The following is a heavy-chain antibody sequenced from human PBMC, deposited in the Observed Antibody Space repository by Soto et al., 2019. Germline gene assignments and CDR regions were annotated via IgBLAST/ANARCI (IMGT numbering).Heavy chain of an antibody. CDR2: VYYSGTT. D-gene: IGHD4-17*01. CDR1: GGSISSYD. V-gene: IGHV4-59*01. Sequence: SETKSLTCTVAGGSISSYDWSWIRPPTGKGLEWIGYVYYSGTTNYNPSLKSRVTISVDTSKNQFSLKLTSVTAADTAVYYCTRFYGAYSFWFDPWGPGTLVTVSS. CDR3: TRFYGAYSFWFDP. J-gene: IGHJ5*02.